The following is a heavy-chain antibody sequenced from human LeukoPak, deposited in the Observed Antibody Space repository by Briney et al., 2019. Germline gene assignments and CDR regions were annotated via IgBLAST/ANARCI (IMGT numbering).Heavy chain of an antibody. CDR1: GFTFSSYA. V-gene: IGHV3-23*01. CDR3: ARDAGLVPAAARVGYYYYYMDV. J-gene: IGHJ6*03. Sequence: QPGGSLRLSCAASGFTFSSYAMSWVRQAPGKGLEWVSAISGSGGSTYYADSVKGRFTISRDNSKNTLYLQTNSLRAEDTAVYYCARDAGLVPAAARVGYYYYYMDVWGKGNPGHRLL. D-gene: IGHD2-2*01. CDR2: ISGSGGST.